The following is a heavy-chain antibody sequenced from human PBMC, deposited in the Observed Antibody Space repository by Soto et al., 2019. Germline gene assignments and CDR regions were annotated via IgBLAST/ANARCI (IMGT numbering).Heavy chain of an antibody. CDR1: GYTFTNYG. Sequence: QVHLVQSGPEVKRPGASVKVSCKASGYTFTNYGFSWVRQAPGQGLEWMGWIITYNGNTNYAQKFQGRVTMTTDTSSSTDYMELRSLRSDDTAVYYCARGGYDYDSSGYYPYNWFDPWGQGTLVTVSS. D-gene: IGHD3-22*01. CDR3: ARGGYDYDSSGYYPYNWFDP. V-gene: IGHV1-18*01. J-gene: IGHJ5*02. CDR2: IITYNGNT.